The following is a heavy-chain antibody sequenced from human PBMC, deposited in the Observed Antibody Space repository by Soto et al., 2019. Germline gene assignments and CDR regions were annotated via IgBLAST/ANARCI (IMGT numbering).Heavy chain of an antibody. V-gene: IGHV1-18*01. J-gene: IGHJ4*02. D-gene: IGHD3-10*01. CDR3: ASDWRLYYGSGSYPPFDY. CDR2: ISAYNGNT. CDR1: GYTFTSYG. Sequence: ASVKVSCKASGYTFTSYGISWVRQAPGQGLEWMGWISAYNGNTNYAQKLQGRVTTTTDTSTSTAYMELRSLRSDDTAVYYCASDWRLYYGSGSYPPFDYWGQGTLVTVSS.